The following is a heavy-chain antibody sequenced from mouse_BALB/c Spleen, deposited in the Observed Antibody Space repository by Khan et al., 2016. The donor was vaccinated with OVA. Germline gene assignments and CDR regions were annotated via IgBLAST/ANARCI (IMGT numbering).Heavy chain of an antibody. Sequence: EVQLQESGPDLVKPSQSLSLTCPVTGYSITSGYSWHWIRQFPGNKLEWIGYINYSGTTNYNPSPKSRISITRDTSKNQFFLQLNSVTTDDPATYYCARSSTTVGDYWYFDCWGAGTTVTVSS. V-gene: IGHV3-1*02. D-gene: IGHD1-1*01. CDR2: INYSGTT. CDR1: GYSITSGYS. CDR3: ARSSTTVGDYWYFDC. J-gene: IGHJ1*01.